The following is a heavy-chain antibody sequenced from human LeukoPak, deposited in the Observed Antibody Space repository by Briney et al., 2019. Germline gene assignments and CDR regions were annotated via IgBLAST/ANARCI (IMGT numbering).Heavy chain of an antibody. V-gene: IGHV1-2*02. J-gene: IGHJ5*02. CDR3: ARDGGSSWYLNWFDP. CDR2: INPNSGGT. Sequence: ASVTVSCKASGYTFTGYYMHWVRQAPGQGLEWMGWINPNSGGTNYAQKFQGRVAMTRDTSISTAYMELSRLRSDDTAVYYCARDGGSSWYLNWFDPWGQGTLVTVSS. CDR1: GYTFTGYY. D-gene: IGHD6-13*01.